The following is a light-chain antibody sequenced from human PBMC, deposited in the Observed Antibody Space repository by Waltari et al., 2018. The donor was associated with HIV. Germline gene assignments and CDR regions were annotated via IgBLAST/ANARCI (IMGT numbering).Light chain of an antibody. V-gene: IGLV2-8*01. CDR1: SNDTGGYNY. Sequence: QSALPQPPSASGSPGQSVTISCTGTSNDTGGYNYVSWYQQHPGKAPKLMIFEVSKRPSGVPDRFSGSKSGNTASLTVSGLQAEDGADYYCNSYAASNNFVFGGGTKLTVL. J-gene: IGLJ2*01. CDR3: NSYAASNNFV. CDR2: EVS.